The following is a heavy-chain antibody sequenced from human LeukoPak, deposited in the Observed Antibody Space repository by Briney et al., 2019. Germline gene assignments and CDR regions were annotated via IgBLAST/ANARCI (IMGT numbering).Heavy chain of an antibody. J-gene: IGHJ4*02. Sequence: GGSLRLSCVVSGFTFSTYAMSWVRQAPGKGLEWVAFISGSGRNTYYADSVKGRFTISRDNFRNTLSLQMNSLRPDDAAIYYCAKDEGVVLSTSFDFGHWGQGTLVAVSS. V-gene: IGHV3-23*01. CDR3: AKDEGVVLSTSFDFGH. CDR1: GFTFSTYA. D-gene: IGHD3-10*01. CDR2: ISGSGRNT.